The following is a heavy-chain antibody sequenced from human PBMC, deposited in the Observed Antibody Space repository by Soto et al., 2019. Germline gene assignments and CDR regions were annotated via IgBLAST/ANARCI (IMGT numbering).Heavy chain of an antibody. CDR2: ISAYNGKT. CDR3: GSDCVAATTGISGY. CDR1: GYTFTSYY. V-gene: IGHV1-18*01. J-gene: IGHJ4*02. D-gene: IGHD1-1*01. Sequence: QVQLVQSGAEVKKPGASVQLSCKASGYTFTSYYIIWVRQAPGQGLEWMGWISAYNGKTKYAQKFQGRVTMTTDTSTNTACMELRSLRTDDTAGYYCGSDCVAATTGISGYWGQGTLVTVSS.